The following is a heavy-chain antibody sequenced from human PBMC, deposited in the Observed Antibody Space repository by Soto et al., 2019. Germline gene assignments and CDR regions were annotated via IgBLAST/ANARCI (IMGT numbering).Heavy chain of an antibody. CDR1: GGSFSGYY. V-gene: IGHV4-34*12. Sequence: QVQIQQWGAGLLKPSETLSLTCGVYGGSFSGYYWSWIRQPPGKGLEGIGEIIHTGSTNYNPSLKSRVAISIDTSKKQFSLKLSSVTAADTAVYYCARTGQPPSDYWGQGALVTVSS. J-gene: IGHJ4*02. CDR2: IIHTGST. D-gene: IGHD2-2*01. CDR3: ARTGQPPSDY.